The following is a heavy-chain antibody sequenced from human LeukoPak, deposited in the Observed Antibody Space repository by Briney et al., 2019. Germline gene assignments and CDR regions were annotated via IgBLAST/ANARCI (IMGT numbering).Heavy chain of an antibody. Sequence: GGSLRLSCAASGFTFSSYAMSWVRQAPGKGLEWVSAISGSGGSTYYADSVKGRFTISRDKSKNTLYLQMNSLRAEDTAVYYCAKDPVAAGTGYDWFDPWGQGTLVTVSS. CDR3: AKDPVAAGTGYDWFDP. CDR1: GFTFSSYA. J-gene: IGHJ5*02. V-gene: IGHV3-23*01. CDR2: ISGSGGST. D-gene: IGHD6-13*01.